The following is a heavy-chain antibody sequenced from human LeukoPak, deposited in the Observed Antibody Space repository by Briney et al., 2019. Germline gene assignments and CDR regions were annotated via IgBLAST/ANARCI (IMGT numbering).Heavy chain of an antibody. Sequence: PGGSLRLSCAASGFTVSSNYMSWVRQAPGKGLEWVANIKQDGSEKYYVDSVKGRFTISRDSAKNSLYLQMNSLRAEDTAVYYCARGCSGWFEDGFDYWGQGTLVTVSS. CDR2: IKQDGSEK. D-gene: IGHD6-19*01. CDR1: GFTVSSNY. V-gene: IGHV3-7*04. J-gene: IGHJ4*02. CDR3: ARGCSGWFEDGFDY.